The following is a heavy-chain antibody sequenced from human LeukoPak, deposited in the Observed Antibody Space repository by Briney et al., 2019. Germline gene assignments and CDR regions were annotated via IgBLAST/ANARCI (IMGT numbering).Heavy chain of an antibody. J-gene: IGHJ4*02. Sequence: SVKVSCKASGGTFSSYAINWVRQAPGQGLEWMGRIIPILAIANYAQRFQGRVTITADKSTSTAYMELSSLRSEDTAVYYCAWNYDVLTGTLDYWGQGTLVTVSS. V-gene: IGHV1-69*04. CDR3: AWNYDVLTGTLDY. D-gene: IGHD3-9*01. CDR1: GGTFSSYA. CDR2: IIPILAIA.